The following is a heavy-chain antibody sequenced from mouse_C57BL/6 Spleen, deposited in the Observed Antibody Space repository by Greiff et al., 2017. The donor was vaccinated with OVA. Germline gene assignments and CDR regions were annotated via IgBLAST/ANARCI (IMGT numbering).Heavy chain of an antibody. D-gene: IGHD3-2*02. CDR2: IHPNSGST. V-gene: IGHV1-64*01. Sequence: QVQLQQSGAELVKPGASVKLSCKASGYTFTSYWMHWVKQRPGQGLEWIGMIHPNSGSTNYNEKFKRKATLTVDKSSSTAYMQLSSLTSEDSAVYYCARAAQATSAYWGEGSLGTVSA. J-gene: IGHJ3*01. CDR3: ARAAQATSAY. CDR1: GYTFTSYW.